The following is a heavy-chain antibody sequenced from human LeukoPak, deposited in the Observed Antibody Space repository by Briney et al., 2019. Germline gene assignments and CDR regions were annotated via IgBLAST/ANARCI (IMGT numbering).Heavy chain of an antibody. CDR2: INPNSGGT. D-gene: IGHD2-2*01. V-gene: IGHV1-2*02. Sequence: ASVKVSCKASGYTFTGYYMHWVRQAPGQGLEWMGWINPNSGGTNYAQKFQGRVTMTRDTSISTAYMELSRLRSDDTAVYYCAVGGIYCSSTSCYDHYYYYMDVWGKGTTVTVSS. CDR3: AVGGIYCSSTSCYDHYYYYMDV. CDR1: GYTFTGYY. J-gene: IGHJ6*03.